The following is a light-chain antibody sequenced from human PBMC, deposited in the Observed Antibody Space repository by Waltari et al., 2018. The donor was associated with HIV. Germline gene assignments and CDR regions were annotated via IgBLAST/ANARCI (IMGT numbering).Light chain of an antibody. V-gene: IGLV1-51*01. CDR2: DNN. CDR1: SSNVGTYY. J-gene: IGLJ1*01. Sequence: QSVLTQPPSVSAAPGQRVTISCSGTSSNVGTYYVSWYQQLPGTAPNLLIYDNNRRPSEIPDRFSGSKSDSSATLGITGLQTGDEADYYCGTWDSRLSAYVFGTGTRVTVL. CDR3: GTWDSRLSAYV.